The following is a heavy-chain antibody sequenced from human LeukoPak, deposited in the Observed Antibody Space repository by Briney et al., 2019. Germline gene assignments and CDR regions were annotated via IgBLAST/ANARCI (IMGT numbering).Heavy chain of an antibody. D-gene: IGHD3-10*01. J-gene: IGHJ4*02. CDR2: ISSSGSTI. CDR1: GFTFSSYE. CDR3: ARDRIRGFLDY. Sequence: PGGSLRLSCAASGFTFSSYEMNWVRQAPGKGLEWVSYISSSGSTIYYADSVKGRFTISRDNAKNSLYLQMNSLRAEDTAVYYCARDRIRGFLDYWGQGTLVTVSS. V-gene: IGHV3-48*03.